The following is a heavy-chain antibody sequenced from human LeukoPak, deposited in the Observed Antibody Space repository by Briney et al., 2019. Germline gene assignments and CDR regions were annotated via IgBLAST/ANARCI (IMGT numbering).Heavy chain of an antibody. CDR3: ARGHDKVVRSCFDY. D-gene: IGHD3-10*01. J-gene: IGHJ4*02. V-gene: IGHV4-34*01. Sequence: SETLSLTCAVYAGSFSGYYWSWIRQPPGKGLEWIGEINHSGSTNYNPSLKSRVTISVDTSKNQFSLKLSSVTAADTAVYYCARGHDKVVRSCFDYWGQGTLVTVSS. CDR1: AGSFSGYY. CDR2: INHSGST.